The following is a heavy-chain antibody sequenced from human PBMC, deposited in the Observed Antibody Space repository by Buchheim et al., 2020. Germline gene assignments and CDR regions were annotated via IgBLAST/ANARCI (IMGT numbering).Heavy chain of an antibody. D-gene: IGHD3-3*01. V-gene: IGHV1-18*01. J-gene: IGHJ6*02. CDR1: GYTFTSYG. Sequence: QVQLVQSGAEVKKPGASVKVSCKASGYTFTSYGISWVRQAPGQGLEWMGWISAYTGNTNYAQTFTGRVIMTTDTSTSTAYMELWCLSSDDTAVYYFARVDPSLLLLEWLPTLYYYYYCMDVWGQGTT. CDR3: ARVDPSLLLLEWLPTLYYYYYCMDV. CDR2: ISAYTGNT.